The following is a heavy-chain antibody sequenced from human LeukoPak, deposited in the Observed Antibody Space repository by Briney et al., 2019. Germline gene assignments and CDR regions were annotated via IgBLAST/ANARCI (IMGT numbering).Heavy chain of an antibody. CDR2: IYYSGST. CDR1: GGSISSYY. D-gene: IGHD4-17*01. J-gene: IGHJ5*02. V-gene: IGHV4-59*12. CDR3: ARGPLSVYGDYPP. Sequence: PSETLSLTCTVSGGSISSYYWSWIRQPPGKGLEWIGYIYYSGSTNYNPSLKSRVTISEDTSKNQFSLKLSSVTAADTAVYYCARGPLSVYGDYPPWGQGTLVTVSS.